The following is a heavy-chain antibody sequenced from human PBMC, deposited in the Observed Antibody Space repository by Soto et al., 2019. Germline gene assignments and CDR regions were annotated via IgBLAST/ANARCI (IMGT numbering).Heavy chain of an antibody. D-gene: IGHD3-22*01. CDR2: MNPNSGNT. Sequence: ASVKVSCKASGYTFTSYDINWVRQATGQGLEWMGWMNPNSGNTGYAQKFQGRVTMTRNTSISTAYMELSSLRSEDTAVYYCAXGGGYYDSSGYYSHFDYWGQGTLVTVSS. CDR1: GYTFTSYD. V-gene: IGHV1-8*01. J-gene: IGHJ4*02. CDR3: AXGGGYYDSSGYYSHFDY.